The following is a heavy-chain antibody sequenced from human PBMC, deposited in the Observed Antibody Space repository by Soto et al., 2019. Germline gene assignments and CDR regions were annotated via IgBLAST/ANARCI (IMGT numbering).Heavy chain of an antibody. CDR1: GGSMRSYY. CDR2: VSYTGTT. J-gene: IGHJ5*01. V-gene: IGHV4-59*01. Sequence: QVQLQESGPGMVKPSETLSLNCTVSGGSMRSYYWTWIRQPPGKGLEWIGHVSYTGTTNYNPSLTSRLSISVDMSNHRFSLRLTSLTAADTATYFCARDRDYGDYDSWGHGTLVTVSS. D-gene: IGHD4-17*01. CDR3: ARDRDYGDYDS.